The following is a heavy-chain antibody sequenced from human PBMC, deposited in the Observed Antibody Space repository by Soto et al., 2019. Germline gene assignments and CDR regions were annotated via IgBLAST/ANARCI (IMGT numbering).Heavy chain of an antibody. CDR3: ARGEGIAGPGTIDY. J-gene: IGHJ4*02. V-gene: IGHV4-4*02. Sequence: SETLSLTCAVSGGSISSDNWWTWVRQPPGKGLEWIGEIYHSGGTNYTPSLKSRVIISVDKSKNQFSLKLNSVTAADTAVYYCARGEGIAGPGTIDYWAQGTLVTVS. CDR2: IYHSGGT. CDR1: GGSISSDNW. D-gene: IGHD6-13*01.